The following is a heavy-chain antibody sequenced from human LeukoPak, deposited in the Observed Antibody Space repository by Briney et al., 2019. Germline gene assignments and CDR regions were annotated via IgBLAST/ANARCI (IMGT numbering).Heavy chain of an antibody. Sequence: GGSLRLSCAASGFTFSSYSMNWVRQAPGKGLEWVSYIGGSGSTIYYADSVKGRFTISRDNAKNSLYLQMNSLRPEDTAVYYCARDPYSGSYGDYYYYMDVWGKGTTVTISS. CDR1: GFTFSSYS. D-gene: IGHD1-26*01. CDR2: IGGSGSTI. J-gene: IGHJ6*03. CDR3: ARDPYSGSYGDYYYYMDV. V-gene: IGHV3-48*01.